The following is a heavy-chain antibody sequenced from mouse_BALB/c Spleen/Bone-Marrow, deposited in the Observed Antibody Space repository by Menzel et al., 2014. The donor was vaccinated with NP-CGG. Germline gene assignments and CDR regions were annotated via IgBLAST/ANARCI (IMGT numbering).Heavy chain of an antibody. CDR3: ARAGYGSSYDWFAY. D-gene: IGHD1-1*01. CDR2: ISTYSGNT. Sequence: QVQLKQSGPELVRPGVSVKISCKGSGYTFTDYAMHWVKQSHAKSLEWIGVISTYSGNTNYNQKFKGKATVTVDRSSSTAYMELARLTSEDSAIYYCARAGYGSSYDWFAYWGQGTLVTVSA. V-gene: IGHV1-67*01. CDR1: GYTFTDYA. J-gene: IGHJ3*01.